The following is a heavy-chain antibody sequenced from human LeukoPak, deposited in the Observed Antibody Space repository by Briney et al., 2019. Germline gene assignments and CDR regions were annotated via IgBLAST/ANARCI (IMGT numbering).Heavy chain of an antibody. CDR3: AGSSGYDPLWYFDY. J-gene: IGHJ4*02. V-gene: IGHV3-33*01. CDR1: GFTFSSYG. CDR2: IWYDGSNK. D-gene: IGHD5-12*01. Sequence: PGGSLRLSCAASGFTFSSYGMHWVRQAPGKGLEWVAVIWYDGSNKYYADSVKGRFTISRDNSKNTLYLQMNSLRAEDTAVYYCAGSSGYDPLWYFDYWGQGTLVTVSS.